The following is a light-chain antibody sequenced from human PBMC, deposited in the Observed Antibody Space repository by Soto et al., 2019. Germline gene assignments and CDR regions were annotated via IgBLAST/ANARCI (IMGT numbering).Light chain of an antibody. V-gene: IGKV3-20*01. CDR2: GAS. CDR1: ESVSTN. CDR3: RQYGRSLGFA. Sequence: EIEMTQSPATLSLAPGERVTLSCRASESVSTNLAWYQQKAGQAPRLLIYGASSRATGIPDRFSGSGSGTDFTLTISRLEPEDFAVYYCRQYGRSLGFAFGGGTKVDI. J-gene: IGKJ4*01.